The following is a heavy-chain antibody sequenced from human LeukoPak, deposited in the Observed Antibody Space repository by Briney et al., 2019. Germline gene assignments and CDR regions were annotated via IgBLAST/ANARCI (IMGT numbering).Heavy chain of an antibody. CDR3: ARDRQYDFWSGYPALPNAFDV. Sequence: GGSLRLSSAASRFTSSSYTAYWVCQGPGEGLGWGSYISISISTIYYSDSVKGRFTISRDNAKNSLYLQMNSLRAEDMAVYYCARDRQYDFWSGYPALPNAFDVWGQGTMVTVSS. J-gene: IGHJ3*01. CDR2: ISISISTI. V-gene: IGHV3-48*01. D-gene: IGHD3-3*01. CDR1: RFTSSSYT.